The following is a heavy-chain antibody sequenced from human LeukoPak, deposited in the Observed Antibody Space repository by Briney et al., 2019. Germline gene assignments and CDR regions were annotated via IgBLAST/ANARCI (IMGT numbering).Heavy chain of an antibody. J-gene: IGHJ4*02. Sequence: GESLKISCKGSGYSFTSYWIGWVRQMPGKGLEWMGIIYPGDSDTRYSPSFQGQVTISADKSISTAYLQWSSLKASDTAMYYCARQGSHNSGWYAFDYWGQGTLVTVSS. CDR2: IYPGDSDT. V-gene: IGHV5-51*01. D-gene: IGHD6-19*01. CDR1: GYSFTSYW. CDR3: ARQGSHNSGWYAFDY.